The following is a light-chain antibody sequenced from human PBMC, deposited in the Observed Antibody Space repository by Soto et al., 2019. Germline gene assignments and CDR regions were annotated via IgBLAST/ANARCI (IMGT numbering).Light chain of an antibody. CDR2: DVS. CDR1: SSDVGGYNY. CDR3: CSYAGSYTLFV. Sequence: QSALTQPRSVSGSPGQSVTISCTGTSSDVGGYNYVSWYQQHPGKAPKLMTYDVSKRPSGVPDRFSGSKSGNTASLTISGLQAEDEADYYCCSYAGSYTLFVFGTGTKLTVL. V-gene: IGLV2-11*01. J-gene: IGLJ1*01.